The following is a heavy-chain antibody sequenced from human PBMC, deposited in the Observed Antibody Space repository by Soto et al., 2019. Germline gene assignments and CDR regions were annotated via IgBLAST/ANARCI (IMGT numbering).Heavy chain of an antibody. CDR1: GYTLTELS. D-gene: IGHD6-13*01. CDR2: FDPEDGET. Sequence: ASVKVSCKVSGYTLTELSMHWVRQAPGKGLEWMGGFDPEDGETIYAQKFQGRVTMTEDTSTDTAYMELSSLRSEDTAVYYCATTKSSSWFFDYWGQGTLVTVSS. J-gene: IGHJ4*02. CDR3: ATTKSSSWFFDY. V-gene: IGHV1-24*01.